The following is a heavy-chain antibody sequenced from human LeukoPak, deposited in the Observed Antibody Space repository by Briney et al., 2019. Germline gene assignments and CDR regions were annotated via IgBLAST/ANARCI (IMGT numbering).Heavy chain of an antibody. D-gene: IGHD5-24*01. Sequence: GESLQISCQRSGSSFTSYWIGWVRQMPGKGLEWMGIIYPGDSDTRYSPSFQGQVTISADKSISTAYLQWSSRKASDTAMYYCASSITGDGYNPWNYWGQGTLVTVSS. CDR1: GSSFTSYW. CDR2: IYPGDSDT. J-gene: IGHJ4*02. V-gene: IGHV5-51*01. CDR3: ASSITGDGYNPWNY.